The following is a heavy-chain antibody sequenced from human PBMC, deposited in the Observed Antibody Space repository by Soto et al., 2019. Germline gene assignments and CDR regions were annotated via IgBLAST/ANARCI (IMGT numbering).Heavy chain of an antibody. D-gene: IGHD2-21*01. V-gene: IGHV3-23*01. Sequence: EVQLLESGGDSVQPGGSLRLSCAASGFTFSRYALSWVRQAPGKGLEWVSAISGSGSSTYYYADSVKGRFTISRDNSKNTLYLQMNSLRAEDTAVYYCAKAPLRLGFSYYYYGMDVWGQGTTVTVSS. J-gene: IGHJ6*02. CDR2: ISGSGSST. CDR1: GFTFSRYA. CDR3: AKAPLRLGFSYYYYGMDV.